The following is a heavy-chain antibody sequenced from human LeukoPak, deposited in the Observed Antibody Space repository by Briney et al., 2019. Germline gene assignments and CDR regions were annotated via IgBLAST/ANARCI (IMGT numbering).Heavy chain of an antibody. D-gene: IGHD3-22*01. CDR2: INPSGGST. CDR3: ARNYDRRPFDY. CDR1: GYTFTSYY. J-gene: IGHJ4*02. Sequence: ASVKVSCKASGYTFTSYYMHWVRQAPGQGLEWMGIINPSGGSTSYAQKFQGRVTMTTDTSTSTAYMELRSLRSDDTALYYCARNYDRRPFDYWGQGILVTVSS. V-gene: IGHV1-46*01.